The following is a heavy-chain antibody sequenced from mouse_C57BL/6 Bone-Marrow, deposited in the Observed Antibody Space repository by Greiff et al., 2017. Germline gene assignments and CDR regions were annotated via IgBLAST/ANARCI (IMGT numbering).Heavy chain of an antibody. CDR2: IDPSDSYT. CDR3: ARGGGLRPDY. D-gene: IGHD2-4*01. CDR1: GYTFTSYW. V-gene: IGHV1-69*01. Sequence: QVQLKQPGAELVMPGASVKLSCKASGYTFTSYWMHWVKQRPGQGLEWIGEIDPSDSYTNYNQKFKGKSTLTVSKSSSTAYMQLSSLTSEDAAVYYGARGGGLRPDYWGQGTTLTVSS. J-gene: IGHJ2*01.